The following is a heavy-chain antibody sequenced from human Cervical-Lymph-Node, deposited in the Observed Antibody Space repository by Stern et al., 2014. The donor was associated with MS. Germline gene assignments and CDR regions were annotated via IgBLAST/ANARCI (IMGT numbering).Heavy chain of an antibody. J-gene: IGHJ6*02. CDR3: ARDGRHTNNYGLDV. CDR2: IIPIIGIA. Sequence: DQLVESGAEVKKPGSSVKVSCQASGGTFNVYAINWLRQAPGQGLEWMGGIIPIIGIANYAQKFQGRVTITADESTRTSSMQLSSLTSNDTGVYYCARDGRHTNNYGLDVWGQGTTVTVSS. V-gene: IGHV1-69*01. CDR1: GGTFNVYA.